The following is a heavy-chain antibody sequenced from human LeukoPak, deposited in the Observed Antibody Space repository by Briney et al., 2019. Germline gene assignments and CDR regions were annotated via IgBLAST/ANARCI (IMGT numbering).Heavy chain of an antibody. V-gene: IGHV4-39*07. D-gene: IGHD4-17*01. CDR2: ISYSGNT. CDR1: GGSISSSNYY. CDR3: ARSLATVIADAFDI. Sequence: PSETLSLTCTVSGGSISSSNYYWVWIRQPPGKGLEWIGSISYSGNTYYNPSLKSRVTISVDTSNNQFSLKLSSVTAADTAVYYCARSLATVIADAFDIWGQGTMVTVSS. J-gene: IGHJ3*02.